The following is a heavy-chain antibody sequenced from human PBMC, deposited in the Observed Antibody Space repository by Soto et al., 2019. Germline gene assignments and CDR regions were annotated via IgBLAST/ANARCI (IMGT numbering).Heavy chain of an antibody. Sequence: QVQLVESGGGVVQPGRSLRLSCAASGFTFSNYAMHWVRQAPGKGLEWVAVISYDGSNKYYADSVKGRFTISRDNSKNTLYLQMNSLRAEDTAVYYCARAAHSYYDILTGHTDYWGQGTLVTVSS. D-gene: IGHD3-9*01. V-gene: IGHV3-30-3*01. J-gene: IGHJ4*02. CDR2: ISYDGSNK. CDR1: GFTFSNYA. CDR3: ARAAHSYYDILTGHTDY.